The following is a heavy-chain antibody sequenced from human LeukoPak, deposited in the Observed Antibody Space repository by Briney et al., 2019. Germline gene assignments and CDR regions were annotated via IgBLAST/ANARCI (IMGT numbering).Heavy chain of an antibody. CDR1: VGSISTTSYC. CDR2: IYYGGST. D-gene: IGHD2-2*01. J-gene: IGHJ4*02. Sequence: SETLSLTCTVSVGSISTTSYCWGWIRQPPGKGLEWIGSIYYGGSTYYSPSLKSRVTISVDTSKNQFSLKLSSVTAADTAVYYCARKVPAAIAYFDYWGRGTLVTVSS. CDR3: ARKVPAAIAYFDY. V-gene: IGHV4-39*07.